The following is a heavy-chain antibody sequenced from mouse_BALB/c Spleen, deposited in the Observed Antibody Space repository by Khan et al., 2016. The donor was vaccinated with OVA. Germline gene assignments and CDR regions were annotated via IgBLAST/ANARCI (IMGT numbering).Heavy chain of an antibody. Sequence: VQLNESGPGLVAPSQSLSITCTVSGFSLSRYNIHWVRQPPGKGLEWLGMIWGGGGTDYNSTLKIRLSISKDNSKSQVFLKMNSLQTDDTAMYYCARAYYRYDGYYAMDYWGQGTSVTVSS. V-gene: IGHV2-6-4*01. CDR3: ARAYYRYDGYYAMDY. J-gene: IGHJ4*01. D-gene: IGHD2-14*01. CDR1: GFSLSRYN. CDR2: IWGGGGT.